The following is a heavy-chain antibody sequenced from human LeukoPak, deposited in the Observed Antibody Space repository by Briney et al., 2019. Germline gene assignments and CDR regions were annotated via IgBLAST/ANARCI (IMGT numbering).Heavy chain of an antibody. D-gene: IGHD3-3*01. CDR2: IFYSGRI. V-gene: IGHV4-39*01. Sequence: SETLSLTCTVSGASIGGSNYYWGWVRQPPGMGLEWIGSIFYSGRIYYNPSPSLKRRVAISVDSSKNQFSLRLTSVTAADTAVYYCARHEEEDGRNAKTFWFWGQGTLVTV. J-gene: IGHJ4*02. CDR1: GASIGGSNYY. CDR3: ARHEEEDGRNAKTFWF.